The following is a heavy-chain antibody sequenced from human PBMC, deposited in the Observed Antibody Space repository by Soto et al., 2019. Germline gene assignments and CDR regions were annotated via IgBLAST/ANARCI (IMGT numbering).Heavy chain of an antibody. CDR2: TYSGGNS. Sequence: GGSLRLSCAASGFTVSSNYMSWVRQAPGKGLEWASITYSGGNSYYADSVKGRFTVSRDNSKNTLYLQMSGLRAEDTAVYYCARRLGYCSGGNCYEVRFDYWGQGTLVTVSS. CDR1: GFTVSSNY. V-gene: IGHV3-66*01. D-gene: IGHD2-15*01. CDR3: ARRLGYCSGGNCYEVRFDY. J-gene: IGHJ4*02.